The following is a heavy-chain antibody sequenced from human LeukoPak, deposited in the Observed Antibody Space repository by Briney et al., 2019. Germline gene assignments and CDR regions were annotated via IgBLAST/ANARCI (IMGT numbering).Heavy chain of an antibody. CDR3: ARDQAGSAAAVTFDY. D-gene: IGHD6-13*01. Sequence: PGGSLRLSCAASGFTFSSYWMSWVRQAPGKGLEWVANIKQDGSEKYYVDSVKGRFTISRDNAKNSLYLQMNGLRAEDTAVYYCARDQAGSAAAVTFDYWGQGTLVTVSS. V-gene: IGHV3-7*03. CDR1: GFTFSSYW. J-gene: IGHJ4*02. CDR2: IKQDGSEK.